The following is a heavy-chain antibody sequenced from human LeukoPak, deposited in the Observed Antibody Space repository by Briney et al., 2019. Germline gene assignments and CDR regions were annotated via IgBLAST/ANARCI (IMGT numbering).Heavy chain of an antibody. V-gene: IGHV4-59*11. J-gene: IGHJ4*02. CDR1: GGSIDYHY. CDR3: AREMTATGLAHYFDY. CDR2: GFYSGST. D-gene: IGHD3-9*01. Sequence: SETLSLTCTVSGGSIDYHYWNWIRQPPGKELEWIGYGFYSGSTDYNPSFKSRVTISVDSSKRQISLTLTSVTAADTARYYCAREMTATGLAHYFDYWGQGALVTVSS.